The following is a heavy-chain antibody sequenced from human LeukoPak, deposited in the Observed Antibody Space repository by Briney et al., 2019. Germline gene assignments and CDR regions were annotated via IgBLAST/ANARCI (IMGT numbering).Heavy chain of an antibody. CDR1: GGSISTSRYS. D-gene: IGHD3-10*01. CDR3: ARHYGP. J-gene: IGHJ4*02. V-gene: IGHV4-39*01. Sequence: SETLSLTCTVSGGSISTSRYSWGWIRPPPAKGLEWIRRAYYTGTTSSNPSLKSPATISVDTSKNQFSLKLSSVTAADTAVYYCARHYGPWGQGTLVTVSS. CDR2: AYYTGTT.